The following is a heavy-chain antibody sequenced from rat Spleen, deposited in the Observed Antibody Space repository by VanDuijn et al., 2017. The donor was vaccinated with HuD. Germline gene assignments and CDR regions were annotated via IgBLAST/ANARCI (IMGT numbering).Heavy chain of an antibody. V-gene: IGHV5-7*01. CDR3: TTMSNWFVY. J-gene: IGHJ3*01. CDR2: ITYDGSGT. CDR1: GFTFSDYN. Sequence: EVQLVESGGGLVQPGRSLKLSCAASGFTFSDYNMAWVRQAPKKGLEWVATITYDGSGTYYRDSVKGRFTISRDNAKTTLYLQMDSLRSEDTATYYCTTMSNWFVYWGQGTLVTVSS.